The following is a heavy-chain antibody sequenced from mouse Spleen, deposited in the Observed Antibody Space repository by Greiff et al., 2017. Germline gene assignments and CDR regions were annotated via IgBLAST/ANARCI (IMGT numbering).Heavy chain of an antibody. CDR1: GYTFTSYW. CDR2: IDPSDSYT. J-gene: IGHJ4*01. Sequence: VQLQQPGAELVRPGTSVKLSCKASGYTFTSYWMHWVKQRPGQGLEWIGVIDPSDSYTNYNQKFKGKATLTVDTSSSTAYMQLSSLTSEDSEVYYCARGVATGAMDYWGQGTSVTVSS. D-gene: IGHD1-1*01. V-gene: IGHV1-59*01. CDR3: ARGVATGAMDY.